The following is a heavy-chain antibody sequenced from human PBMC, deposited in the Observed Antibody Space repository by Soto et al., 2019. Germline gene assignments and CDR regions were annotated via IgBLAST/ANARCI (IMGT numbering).Heavy chain of an antibody. Sequence: QVQLVQSGPEVKKPGASVKVSCKASGYSFTRHGVSWVRQAPGEGPEWMGWISVKKGDTNYAQKFQGILTLTTDTSTPTAYMELSIPGSDDTAVYYCAGAAAYHGSRGDLYGMDVWGQGTTVTVSS. V-gene: IGHV1-18*01. J-gene: IGHJ6*02. CDR3: AGAAAYHGSRGDLYGMDV. D-gene: IGHD3-10*01. CDR1: GYSFTRHG. CDR2: ISVKKGDT.